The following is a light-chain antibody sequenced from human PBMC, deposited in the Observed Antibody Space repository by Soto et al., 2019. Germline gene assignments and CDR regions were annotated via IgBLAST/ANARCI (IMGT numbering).Light chain of an antibody. CDR1: QNVSNNY. J-gene: IGKJ2*01. CDR2: GSS. V-gene: IGKV3-20*01. CDR3: QQYGSSPPYT. Sequence: EVVLTQSPGTLSLSPGERATLSCRASQNVSNNYLAWYQKKPDQAPRLLIFGSSARTAGIPDRFSGSGTGTDFTLTISRLELEDFAVYYCQQYGSSPPYTFGQGTKLEIK.